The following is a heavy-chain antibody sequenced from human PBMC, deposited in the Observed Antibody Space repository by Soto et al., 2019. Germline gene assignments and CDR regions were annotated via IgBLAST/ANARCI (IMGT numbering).Heavy chain of an antibody. J-gene: IGHJ6*02. CDR3: ARVTPGNNLYYFSGLDV. Sequence: QVHLVESGGGVAQPGRSLRLSCVASGFTFDTYGIHWVRQAPGKGLQWVALISYEGSNTYYADSMRGRFTISRDNSKNTLYLQINALRPEDTGVYYCARVTPGNNLYYFSGLDVWGQGTSVTVSS. CDR2: ISYEGSNT. D-gene: IGHD1-1*01. V-gene: IGHV3-30-3*01. CDR1: GFTFDTYG.